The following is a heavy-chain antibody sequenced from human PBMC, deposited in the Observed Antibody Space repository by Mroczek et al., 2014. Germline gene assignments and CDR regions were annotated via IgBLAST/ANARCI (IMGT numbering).Heavy chain of an antibody. D-gene: IGHD3/OR15-3a*01. CDR3: ARLVGLGKGEYFDL. V-gene: IGHV4-59*01. CDR1: GGSISSYY. J-gene: IGHJ2*01. CDR2: IYYSGST. Sequence: QVQLQESGPGLVKPSETLSLTCTVSGGSISSYYWSWIRQPPGKGLEWIGYIYYSGSTNYNPSLKSRVTISVDTSKNQFSLKLSSVTAADTAVYYCARLVGLGKGEYFDLWGRGTLVTVSS.